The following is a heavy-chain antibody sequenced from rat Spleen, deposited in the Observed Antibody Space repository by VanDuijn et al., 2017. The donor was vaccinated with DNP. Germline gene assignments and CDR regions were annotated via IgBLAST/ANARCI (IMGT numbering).Heavy chain of an antibody. CDR1: GFTFSDYA. V-gene: IGHV5S23*01. Sequence: EVQLVESGGGLVQPGNSLKLSCADSGFTFSDYAMAWVRQAPTKGLEWVAYIGSDGYAPYYGDSVKGRFTISRDNAKSTLYLQMNSLRSEDMATYYCARPGYYSGGGFAYWGQGTLVTVSS. CDR2: IGSDGYAP. CDR3: ARPGYYSGGGFAY. D-gene: IGHD1-1*01. J-gene: IGHJ3*01.